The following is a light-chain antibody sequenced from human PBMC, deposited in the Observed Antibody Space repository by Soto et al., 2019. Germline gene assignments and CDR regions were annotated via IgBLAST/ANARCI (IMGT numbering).Light chain of an antibody. Sequence: ALTQPASVSGSPGQSITISCTGTSSDVGAYNYVSWYQQYPGKAPKVIIFEVRKRPSGVSNRFSGSKSGDTASLTISGLQAEDEADYYCSSYRSSTTFVFGTGTKVT. CDR3: SSYRSSTTFV. CDR2: EVR. J-gene: IGLJ1*01. V-gene: IGLV2-14*01. CDR1: SSDVGAYNY.